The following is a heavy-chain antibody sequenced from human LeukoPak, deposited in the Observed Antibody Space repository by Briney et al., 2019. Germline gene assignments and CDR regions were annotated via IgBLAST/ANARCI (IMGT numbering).Heavy chain of an antibody. Sequence: KTGESRKISGKGSVASFTSDLIGGVRQMAGKGLEWRGIIDPGDSATRYSPSFQRHATLSPNQSLSPACLGESTLKAPDTAMYYCARSTGPEIRGVHIDYWGQGTLVTVSS. CDR2: IDPGDSAT. V-gene: IGHV5-51*01. CDR1: VASFTSDL. D-gene: IGHD3-10*01. J-gene: IGHJ4*02. CDR3: ARSTGPEIRGVHIDY.